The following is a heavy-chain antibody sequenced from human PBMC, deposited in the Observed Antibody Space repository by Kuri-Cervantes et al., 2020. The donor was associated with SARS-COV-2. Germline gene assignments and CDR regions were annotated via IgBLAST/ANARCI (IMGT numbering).Heavy chain of an antibody. D-gene: IGHD5-18*01. V-gene: IGHV3-21*01. CDR1: GFTFSSYA. CDR2: ISSKSSYR. Sequence: GGSLRLSCAASGFTFSSYAMSWVRQAPGKGLEWVSSISSKSSYRYYADSVKGRFTMSRDDGRNSLYLQMNSLRAEDTAVYYCARLDGIELWLRSLYYMDVWGKGTSVTVSS. J-gene: IGHJ6*03. CDR3: ARLDGIELWLRSLYYMDV.